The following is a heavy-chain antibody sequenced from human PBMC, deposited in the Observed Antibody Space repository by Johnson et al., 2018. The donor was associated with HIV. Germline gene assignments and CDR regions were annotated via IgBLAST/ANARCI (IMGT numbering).Heavy chain of an antibody. CDR1: GFTFSSYE. V-gene: IGHV3-30*18. J-gene: IGHJ3*02. D-gene: IGHD6-13*01. CDR2: ISHDGTHK. Sequence: QVQLVESGGGVVQPGRSLRLSCAASGFTFSSYEMHWVRQAPGKGLEWVAVISHDGTHKSYPDSVKGRFTISRDNSKNPRYLQMNSLGAEDTAVYYCAKAFVRYSSPPDAFDIWGQGTMVTVSS. CDR3: AKAFVRYSSPPDAFDI.